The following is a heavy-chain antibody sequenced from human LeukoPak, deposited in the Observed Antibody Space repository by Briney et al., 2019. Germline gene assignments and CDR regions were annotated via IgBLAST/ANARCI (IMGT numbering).Heavy chain of an antibody. V-gene: IGHV4-34*01. D-gene: IGHD6-6*01. J-gene: IGHJ5*02. CDR2: INHSGST. CDR1: GGSFSGYY. Sequence: PSETLSLTCAVYGGSFSGYYWSWIRQPPGKGLEWIGEINHSGSTNYNPSLKSRVTISVDTSKNQFSLKLSSVTAADTAVYYCASSFVPRRRIAARPGGWFDPWGQGTLVTVSS. CDR3: ASSFVPRRRIAARPGGWFDP.